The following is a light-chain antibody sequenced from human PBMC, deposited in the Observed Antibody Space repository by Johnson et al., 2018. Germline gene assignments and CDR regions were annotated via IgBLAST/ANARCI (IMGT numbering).Light chain of an antibody. Sequence: QSVLTQPPSVSAAPGQKVTISCSGSSSNIGNNYVSWYQQLPGTAPKLLIYENNKRPSGIPDRFSGSKSGTSATLGITGLPTVEEADYYCGTWDSSLSAGNVFGTGTKVTVL. J-gene: IGLJ1*01. CDR3: GTWDSSLSAGNV. CDR1: SSNIGNNY. V-gene: IGLV1-51*02. CDR2: ENN.